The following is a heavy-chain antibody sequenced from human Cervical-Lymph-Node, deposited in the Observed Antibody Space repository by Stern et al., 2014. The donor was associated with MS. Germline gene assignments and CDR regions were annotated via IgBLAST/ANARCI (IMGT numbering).Heavy chain of an antibody. J-gene: IGHJ4*02. CDR3: AKHACTGAACPFDL. D-gene: IGHD2-8*02. CDR2: DYYCGPT. CDR1: GDSISSYTHH. V-gene: IGHV4-39*01. Sequence: QVQLQESGPGLVKPSETLSLTCAVSGDSISSYTHHWAWIRQPPGKGLEWIGGDYYCGPTFHNPSLKTRVTIPVNTSKNLFTLGPNSVTAADTAVYYCAKHACTGAACPFDLWGQGTLVTVSS.